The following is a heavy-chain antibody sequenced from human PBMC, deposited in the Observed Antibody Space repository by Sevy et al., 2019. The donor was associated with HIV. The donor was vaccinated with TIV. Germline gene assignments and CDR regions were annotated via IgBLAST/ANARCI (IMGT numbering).Heavy chain of an antibody. V-gene: IGHV1-46*01. CDR3: ARDSDNYDILTGYYPFDY. D-gene: IGHD3-9*01. Sequence: ASVKVSCKASGYTFTSYYMHWVRQAPGQGLEWMGIVNPSRGSTSYAQKFQGRVTMTRDTSTSTVYMELSSLRSEDTAVYYCARDSDNYDILTGYYPFDYWDQGTLVTVSS. CDR2: VNPSRGST. J-gene: IGHJ4*02. CDR1: GYTFTSYY.